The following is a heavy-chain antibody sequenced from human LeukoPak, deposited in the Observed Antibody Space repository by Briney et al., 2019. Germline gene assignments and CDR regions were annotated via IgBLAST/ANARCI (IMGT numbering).Heavy chain of an antibody. V-gene: IGHV4-34*01. CDR3: ARARSSGWSRYYYYGMDV. D-gene: IGHD6-19*01. Sequence: SETLSLTCAVYGGSFSGYYWSWIRQPPGKGLEWIGEINHSGSTNYNPSLKSRVTISLGTSKNQCTLKLGSVTPADTAVYYCARARSSGWSRYYYYGMDVWVQATKVSVSS. J-gene: IGHJ6*01. CDR1: GGSFSGYY. CDR2: INHSGST.